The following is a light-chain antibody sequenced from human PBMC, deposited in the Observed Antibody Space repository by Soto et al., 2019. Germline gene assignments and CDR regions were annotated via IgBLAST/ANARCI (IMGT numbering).Light chain of an antibody. CDR3: QQYNSYSWT. CDR2: DAY. J-gene: IGKJ1*01. CDR1: HSIIMW. Sequence: DIQMTQSPSSLSASVGDRVSITCRASHSIIMWLAWYQQKPGKAPKLLISDAYSLESGVPSRFSGSGSGTEFTLTISSLQPDDFATYYCQQYNSYSWTFGQGTKVDI. V-gene: IGKV1-5*01.